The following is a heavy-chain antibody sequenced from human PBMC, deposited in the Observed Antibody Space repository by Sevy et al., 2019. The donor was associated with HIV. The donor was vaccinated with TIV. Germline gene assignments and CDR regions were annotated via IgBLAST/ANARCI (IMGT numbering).Heavy chain of an antibody. CDR1: GGSISSSSYY. CDR2: IYYSGSA. Sequence: SETLSLTCTVSGGSISSSSYYWGWIRQPPGKGLEWIGSIYYSGSAYYNPSLKSRVTMSVDTSKNQFSLKLSAVTAADTAVYYCARRGYCGGDRMDDYWGQGTLVTVSS. CDR3: ARRGYCGGDRMDDY. V-gene: IGHV4-39*01. D-gene: IGHD2-21*02. J-gene: IGHJ4*02.